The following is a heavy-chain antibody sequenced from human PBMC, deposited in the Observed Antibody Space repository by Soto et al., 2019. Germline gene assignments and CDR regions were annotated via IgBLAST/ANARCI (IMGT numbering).Heavy chain of an antibody. J-gene: IGHJ3*02. CDR1: GFSFTNAW. CDR3: ARGSKGGNFAFDI. CDR2: IKSKTDGGTT. D-gene: IGHD2-21*02. V-gene: IGHV3-15*07. Sequence: GSLRLSCAAPGFSFTNAWMNWVRQAPGKGLEWVARIKSKTDGGTTDYAAPVKGRFTISRDDSKNTLYLQMNSLRAEDTAVYYCARGSKGGNFAFDIWGQGTMVTVSS.